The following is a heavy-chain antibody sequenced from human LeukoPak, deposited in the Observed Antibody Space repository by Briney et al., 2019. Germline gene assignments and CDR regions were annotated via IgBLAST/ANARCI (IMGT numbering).Heavy chain of an antibody. CDR1: GLTFSNAC. V-gene: IGHV3-15*01. J-gene: IGHJ6*03. Sequence: PGGSLRLSCAASGLTFSNACTSWVRPAPGKRLGWVGRITSKTDGGTTDYATPVKGRFTISSDDSKNTLYLQMNSLKTEDTAVYCCTVAAVDGGYVTLGYYYYYTDVWGKGTTGTVSS. CDR2: ITSKTDGGTT. D-gene: IGHD5-12*01. CDR3: TVAAVDGGYVTLGYYYYYTDV.